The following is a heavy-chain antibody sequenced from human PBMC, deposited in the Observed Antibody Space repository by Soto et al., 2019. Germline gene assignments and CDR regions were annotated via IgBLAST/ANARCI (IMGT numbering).Heavy chain of an antibody. D-gene: IGHD3-9*01. J-gene: IGHJ4*02. CDR3: ARSQPGNY. V-gene: IGHV3-74*01. CDR1: GSPFGNSW. CDR2: INSDGSTT. Sequence: EVQLVESGGGLVQPGGSLRLSCEASGSPFGNSWMHWVRQAPGKGLVWVSRINSDGSTTSYADSVKGRFTISRDNAKNTLYLQMNSLRAEDTAVYYCARSQPGNYWGQGTLVTVSS.